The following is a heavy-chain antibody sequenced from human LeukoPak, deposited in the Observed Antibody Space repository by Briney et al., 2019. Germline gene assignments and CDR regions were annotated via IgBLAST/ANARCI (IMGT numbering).Heavy chain of an antibody. CDR2: IYGADYTT. J-gene: IGHJ4*02. D-gene: IGHD1-7*01. V-gene: IGHV5-51*01. CDR1: GYSLSSYW. CDR3: ARRPAGTRTFDY. Sequence: GESLMISCKGSGYSLSSYWIGWVRQMPGKGLEWMGVIYGADYTTIYSPPFHGQITISADKSISTAYLQWTSLKASDTAMYYCARRPAGTRTFDYWGQGALVTVSS.